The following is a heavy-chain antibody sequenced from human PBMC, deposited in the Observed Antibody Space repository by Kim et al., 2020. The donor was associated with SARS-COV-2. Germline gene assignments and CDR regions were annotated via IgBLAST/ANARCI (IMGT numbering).Heavy chain of an antibody. J-gene: IGHJ4*02. D-gene: IGHD3-10*01. CDR3: ARDLGFGKTDY. V-gene: IGHV4-31*03. Sequence: SETLSLTCTVSGGSISSGYYWSWIRQRPGKGLEWIGYMHHSGSTYYNPSLNSRSKISADKSKNQFSLILTSVTAADTAVYYCARDLGFGKTDYWGQGTLVTVSS. CDR1: GGSISSGYY. CDR2: MHHSGST.